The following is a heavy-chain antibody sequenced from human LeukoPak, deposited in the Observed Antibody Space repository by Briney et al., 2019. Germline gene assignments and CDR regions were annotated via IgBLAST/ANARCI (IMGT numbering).Heavy chain of an antibody. J-gene: IGHJ4*02. CDR1: GNYW. V-gene: IGHV3-48*02. CDR3: ARSQTSFDY. CDR2: ISSSSSAI. Sequence: GGSLRLSCAASGNYWMHWVRQAPGKGLEWVSYISSSSSAIYYADSVKGRFTISRDNAKNSLYLQMDSLRDEDTAVYYCARSQTSFDYWGQGALVTVSS.